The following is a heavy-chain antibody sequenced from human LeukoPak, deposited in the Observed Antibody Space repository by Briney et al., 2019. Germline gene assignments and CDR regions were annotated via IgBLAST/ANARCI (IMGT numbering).Heavy chain of an antibody. CDR1: GFTFSSYW. CDR3: ARDAYYYDSSGYSPYYFDY. J-gene: IGHJ4*02. Sequence: GGSLRLSCAASGFTFSSYWMSWVRQAPGKGLEWVANIKQDGSEKCYVDSVKGRFTISRDNAKNSLYLQMNSLRAEDTAVYYCARDAYYYDSSGYSPYYFDYWGQGTLVTVSS. CDR2: IKQDGSEK. V-gene: IGHV3-7*01. D-gene: IGHD3-22*01.